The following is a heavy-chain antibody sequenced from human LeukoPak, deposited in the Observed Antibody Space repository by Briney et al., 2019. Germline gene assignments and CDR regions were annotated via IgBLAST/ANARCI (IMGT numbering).Heavy chain of an antibody. J-gene: IGHJ5*02. Sequence: GGSLRLSCAASGFTVSSTYMNWVRQAPGKGLEWVSVIFGGGGTYYADSVKGRFIISRDNSKNTLHLQMNSLRAEDTAVYFCAREFVYGVPFDPWGQATLVTASS. CDR2: IFGGGGT. CDR3: AREFVYGVPFDP. V-gene: IGHV3-66*01. D-gene: IGHD4-17*01. CDR1: GFTVSSTY.